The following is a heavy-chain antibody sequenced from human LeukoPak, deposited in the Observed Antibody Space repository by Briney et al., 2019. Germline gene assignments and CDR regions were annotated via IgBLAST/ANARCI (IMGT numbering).Heavy chain of an antibody. D-gene: IGHD6-19*01. Sequence: PSETLSLTCTVSGGSITSSNYYSGWIRQPPGKGLEWIGSIYYSGSTYYNPSLKSRVAISVDTSKNQFSLKLSSVTAADTAVYYCASYSSGWYRTWFDPWGQGTLVTVSS. V-gene: IGHV4-39*01. CDR3: ASYSSGWYRTWFDP. CDR1: GGSITSSNYY. CDR2: IYYSGST. J-gene: IGHJ5*02.